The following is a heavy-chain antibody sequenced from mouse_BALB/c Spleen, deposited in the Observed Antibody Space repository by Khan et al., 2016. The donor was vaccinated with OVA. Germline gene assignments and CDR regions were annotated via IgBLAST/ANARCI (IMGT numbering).Heavy chain of an antibody. CDR1: GYSITTDYA. CDR2: ISYSGNT. D-gene: IGHD1-1*01. Sequence: EVELVESGPGLVKPSQSLSLTCTVTGYSITTDYAWNWIRQFPGNKLEWMGYISYSGNTKYNPSLKSRISITRDTSKNQFFLQLKSVPTEDTARYYWARVYGGDFDYWGQGTTLTVSS. V-gene: IGHV3-2*02. J-gene: IGHJ2*01. CDR3: ARVYGGDFDY.